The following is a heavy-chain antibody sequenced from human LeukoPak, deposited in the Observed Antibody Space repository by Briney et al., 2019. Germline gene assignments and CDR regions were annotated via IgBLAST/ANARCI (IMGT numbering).Heavy chain of an antibody. Sequence: GGSLILSCAASGFTVSSNYMSWVRQAPGKGLEWVSVIYSGGSTYYADSVKGRFTISRDNSKNTLYLQMNSLRAEDTAVYYCARVGYYDILTGYYVPYYFDYWGQGTLVTVSS. V-gene: IGHV3-53*01. CDR2: IYSGGST. D-gene: IGHD3-9*01. CDR1: GFTVSSNY. CDR3: ARVGYYDILTGYYVPYYFDY. J-gene: IGHJ4*02.